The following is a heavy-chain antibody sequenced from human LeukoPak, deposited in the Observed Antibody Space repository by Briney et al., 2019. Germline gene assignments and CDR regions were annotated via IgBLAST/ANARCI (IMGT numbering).Heavy chain of an antibody. Sequence: GGPLRLSCAASGFTFSSYAMHCVRQAPGKGLEWVAVISYDGSNKYYADSVKGRFTISRDNSKNTLYLQMNSLRAGDTAVYYCARGAWKGYCSGGSCYDLLNLDVWGKGTTVTVSS. CDR1: GFTFSSYA. J-gene: IGHJ6*04. D-gene: IGHD2-15*01. CDR2: ISYDGSNK. CDR3: ARGAWKGYCSGGSCYDLLNLDV. V-gene: IGHV3-30*01.